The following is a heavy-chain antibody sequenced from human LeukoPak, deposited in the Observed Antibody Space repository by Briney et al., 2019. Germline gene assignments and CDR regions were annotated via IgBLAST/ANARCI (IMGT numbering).Heavy chain of an antibody. CDR1: GGSISSYY. CDR3: ARGGSGRNYPYFDY. Sequence: PSETLSLTCTVSGGSISSYYWSWIRQPPGKGLEWIGNIYYSGNTNYNPSLKSRVTISIDMSKNQFSLRLSAVTAADTAVYYCARGGSGRNYPYFDYWGLGTLVTVSS. V-gene: IGHV4-59*01. CDR2: IYYSGNT. J-gene: IGHJ4*02. D-gene: IGHD3-10*01.